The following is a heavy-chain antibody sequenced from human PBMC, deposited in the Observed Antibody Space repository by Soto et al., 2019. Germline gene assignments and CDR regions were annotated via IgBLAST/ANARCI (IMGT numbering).Heavy chain of an antibody. Sequence: QVQLQESGPGLVKPSQTLSLTCTVSGGSISSGDYYCSWIRQPPGKGLEWIGYIYYSGSTYYNPSLKSRVTISVDTAKNQFSLKLSSVTAADTAVYYCARDRLIVATIKDYYGRDVWGQGTTVTVSS. D-gene: IGHD5-12*01. CDR2: IYYSGST. J-gene: IGHJ6*02. V-gene: IGHV4-30-4*01. CDR1: GGSISSGDYY. CDR3: ARDRLIVATIKDYYGRDV.